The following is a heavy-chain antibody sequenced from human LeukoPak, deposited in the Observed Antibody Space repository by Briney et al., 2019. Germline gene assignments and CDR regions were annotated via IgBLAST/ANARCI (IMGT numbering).Heavy chain of an antibody. CDR2: INPNSGGT. CDR1: GYTFTGYY. D-gene: IGHD2-15*01. J-gene: IGHJ6*03. CDR3: ARDLEYCSGGSCYSLYYYYYYMDV. Sequence: GASVKASCKASGYTFTGYYMHWVRQAPGQGLEWMGWINPNSGGTNYAQKFQGRVTMTRDTSISTAYMELSRLRSDDTAVYYCARDLEYCSGGSCYSLYYYYYYMDVWGKGTTVTVSS. V-gene: IGHV1-2*02.